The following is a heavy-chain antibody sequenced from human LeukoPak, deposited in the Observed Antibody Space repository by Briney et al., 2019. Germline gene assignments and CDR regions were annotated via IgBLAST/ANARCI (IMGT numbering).Heavy chain of an antibody. Sequence: SETLSLTCTVSGGSISSSSYYWRWIRQPPGQGLEWIASIDYSGNTYYNPSLKSRVTMFVDTSKNQFSLRLRPVTAADTAVYYCARNPVAGFDFWGQGALVTVSS. CDR2: IDYSGNT. CDR3: ARNPVAGFDF. J-gene: IGHJ4*02. D-gene: IGHD6-19*01. V-gene: IGHV4-39*01. CDR1: GGSISSSSYY.